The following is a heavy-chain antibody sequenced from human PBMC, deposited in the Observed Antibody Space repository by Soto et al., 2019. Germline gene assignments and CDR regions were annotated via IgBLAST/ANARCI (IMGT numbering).Heavy chain of an antibody. Sequence: WGPLRLSCAASELTSGGYAVSWVRQAQGKGLEWVSAISGSGGSTYYADSVKGRFTISRDNSKNTLYLQMNSLRAEDTAVYYCAKDPHIAAAGINWFDPWGQGTLVTVSS. J-gene: IGHJ5*02. CDR2: ISGSGGST. CDR1: ELTSGGYA. V-gene: IGHV3-23*01. D-gene: IGHD6-13*01. CDR3: AKDPHIAAAGINWFDP.